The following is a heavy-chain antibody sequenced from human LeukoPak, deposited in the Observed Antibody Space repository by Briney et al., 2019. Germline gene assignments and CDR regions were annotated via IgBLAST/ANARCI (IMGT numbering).Heavy chain of an antibody. Sequence: PGGSLRLSCAASGLTFSTYSMNWVRQAPGKGLEWVSSISSSSGFIYYADSVKGRFTISRDNAENSLYLQMNSLRAEDTAVYYCARGYCSGGSCYPDFDYWGQGTLVTVSS. J-gene: IGHJ4*02. V-gene: IGHV3-21*01. CDR1: GLTFSTYS. D-gene: IGHD2-15*01. CDR2: ISSSSGFI. CDR3: ARGYCSGGSCYPDFDY.